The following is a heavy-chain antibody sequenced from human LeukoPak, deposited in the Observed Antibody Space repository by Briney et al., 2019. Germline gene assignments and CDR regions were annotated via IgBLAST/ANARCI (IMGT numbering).Heavy chain of an antibody. D-gene: IGHD2-2*01. Sequence: PGGSLRLSCAASGFTFSSYAMHWVRQAPGKGLEWVAVISYDGSNKYYADSVKGRFTISRDNSKNTLYLQMNSLRAEDTAVYYCARDWAVVAKDYYYYYMDVWGKGTTVTVSS. CDR1: GFTFSSYA. V-gene: IGHV3-30-3*01. CDR3: ARDWAVVAKDYYYYYMDV. J-gene: IGHJ6*03. CDR2: ISYDGSNK.